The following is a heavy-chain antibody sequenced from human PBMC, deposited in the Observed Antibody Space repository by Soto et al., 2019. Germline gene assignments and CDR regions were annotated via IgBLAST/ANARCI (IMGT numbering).Heavy chain of an antibody. CDR2: ISGSGDNT. V-gene: IGHV3-23*01. Sequence: EVQLLESGGGLVQPGGSLRLSCRASGFSFSDYAMTWVRQAPGKGLEWVSVISGSGDNTFYAASVKGRFAISRDISMYTMYLPLNSLSADDATVYFYAKRGAITVYGVDILFDSWGLGTLVTVSS. CDR1: GFSFSDYA. D-gene: IGHD3-3*01. CDR3: AKRGAITVYGVDILFDS. J-gene: IGHJ4*01.